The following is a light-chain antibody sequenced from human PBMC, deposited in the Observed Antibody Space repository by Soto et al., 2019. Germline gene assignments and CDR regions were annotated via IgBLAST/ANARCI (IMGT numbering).Light chain of an antibody. CDR2: GAA. Sequence: EIVMTQSPATLSVSPGERATFSCRASQSVSSNLAWYQQQPGQAPRLLIYGAATRATGIPARFSGSGSGTEFTLTLSTLQSEDFAIYYCQRYKNWRPWTFGQGTKVDI. V-gene: IGKV3-15*01. CDR1: QSVSSN. J-gene: IGKJ1*01. CDR3: QRYKNWRPWT.